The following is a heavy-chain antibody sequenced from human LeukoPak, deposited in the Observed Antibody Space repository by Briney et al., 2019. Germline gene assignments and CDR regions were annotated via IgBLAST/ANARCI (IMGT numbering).Heavy chain of an antibody. CDR2: TSFDVSNK. CDR1: GFTFSSYA. J-gene: IGHJ4*02. V-gene: IGHV3-30*04. D-gene: IGHD3-22*01. Sequence: GGSLRLSCAASGFTFSSYAMHWVRQAPGKGLEWVATTSFDVSNKYYADSVKGRFTISRDNSKNTLYLQMNSLRAEDTAVYYCATRTTYYYDSSGWIDYWGQGTLVTVSS. CDR3: ATRTTYYYDSSGWIDY.